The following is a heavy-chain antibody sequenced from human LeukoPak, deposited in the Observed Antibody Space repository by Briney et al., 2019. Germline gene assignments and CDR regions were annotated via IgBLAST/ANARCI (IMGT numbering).Heavy chain of an antibody. Sequence: GGSLRLSCAASGFTFSTYSMNWVRQAPGKGLEWVSSISSSSSYIYYADSVKGRFTISRDNAKKSLYLQMNSLRAEDTAVYYCARGRGGGYYDSSGYEGAFDIWGQGTMVTVSS. J-gene: IGHJ3*02. V-gene: IGHV3-21*01. CDR2: ISSSSSYI. CDR3: ARGRGGGYYDSSGYEGAFDI. D-gene: IGHD3-22*01. CDR1: GFTFSTYS.